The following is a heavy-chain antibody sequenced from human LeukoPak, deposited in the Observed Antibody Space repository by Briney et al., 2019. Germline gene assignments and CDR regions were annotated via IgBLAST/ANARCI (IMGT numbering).Heavy chain of an antibody. D-gene: IGHD3-10*01. J-gene: IGHJ4*02. Sequence: GGSLRLSCAASGFTFSSYAMSWVRQAPGKGLGWVSAISGSGGSTYYADSVKGRFTISRDNSKNTLYLQMNSLRAEDTAVYYCAKLITMVRGANPDYWGQGTLVTVSS. CDR1: GFTFSSYA. V-gene: IGHV3-23*01. CDR3: AKLITMVRGANPDY. CDR2: ISGSGGST.